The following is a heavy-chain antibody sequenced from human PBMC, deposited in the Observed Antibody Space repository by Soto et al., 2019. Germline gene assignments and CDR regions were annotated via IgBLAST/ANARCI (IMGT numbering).Heavy chain of an antibody. Sequence: QVQLVQSGAEVKKPGSSVKVSCKASGGTFSRYTFTWVRQAPGQGLEWMGRIIPILDIPNYAQNFQGRVNIAAEKSTRPAYMELSRLTSDDTAVYYCTRHFTGVLVLGTSPPGGDNYGWDVWGQGTTVTVSS. CDR2: IIPILDIP. CDR1: GGTFSRYT. V-gene: IGHV1-69*02. D-gene: IGHD2-8*02. CDR3: TRHFTGVLVLGTSPPGGDNYGWDV. J-gene: IGHJ6*02.